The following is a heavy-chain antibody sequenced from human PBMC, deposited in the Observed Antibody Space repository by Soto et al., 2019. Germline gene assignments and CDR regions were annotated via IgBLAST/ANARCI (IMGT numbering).Heavy chain of an antibody. Sequence: ASVKVSCKASGYTFTSYGISWVRQAPGQGLEWMGWISAYNGNTNYAQKLQGRVTMTTDTSTSTAYMELRSLRSYDTAVYYCARVEQQLVQEDIWGQGTMVTVSS. CDR2: ISAYNGNT. D-gene: IGHD6-13*01. J-gene: IGHJ3*02. CDR3: ARVEQQLVQEDI. V-gene: IGHV1-18*01. CDR1: GYTFTSYG.